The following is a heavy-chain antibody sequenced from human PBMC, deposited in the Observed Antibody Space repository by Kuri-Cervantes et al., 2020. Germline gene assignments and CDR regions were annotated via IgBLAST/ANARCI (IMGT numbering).Heavy chain of an antibody. Sequence: GGSLRLSCAASGFTFSSYWMSWVRQAPGKGLEWVAVISYDGSNKHYADSVKGRFTISRDNSKNTLFLQVNSLRVEDTAVYFCARGGDREMVELAVGYWGQGTLVTVSS. D-gene: IGHD1-7*01. CDR2: ISYDGSNK. J-gene: IGHJ4*02. CDR1: GFTFSSYW. CDR3: ARGGDREMVELAVGY. V-gene: IGHV3-30-3*01.